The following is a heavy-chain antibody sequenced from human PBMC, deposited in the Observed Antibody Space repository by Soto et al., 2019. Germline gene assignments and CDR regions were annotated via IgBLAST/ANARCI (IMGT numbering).Heavy chain of an antibody. D-gene: IGHD3-3*01. Sequence: SETLSLTCAVYGGSFSGYYWSWIRQPPGKGLEWTGAINHRGSTNYNPSLKSRVTISVDTSKNQFSLKLSSVTAADTAVYYCARGQAGVVPYWGQGTLVTVS. V-gene: IGHV4-34*01. CDR2: INHRGST. CDR1: GGSFSGYY. J-gene: IGHJ4*02. CDR3: ARGQAGVVPY.